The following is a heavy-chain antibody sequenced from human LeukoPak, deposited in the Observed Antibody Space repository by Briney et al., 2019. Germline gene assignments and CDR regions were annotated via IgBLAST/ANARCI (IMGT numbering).Heavy chain of an antibody. CDR1: GYTFTSYG. CDR2: ISAYNGNT. D-gene: IGHD3-22*01. J-gene: IGHJ4*02. V-gene: IGHV1-18*01. Sequence: ASVKVSCKASGYTFTSYGISWVRPAPGQGLEWMGWISAYNGNTNYAQKLQGRVTMTTDTSTSTAYMELRSLRSDDTAVYYCARVRGYYDSSGPRDYWGQGTLVTVSS. CDR3: ARVRGYYDSSGPRDY.